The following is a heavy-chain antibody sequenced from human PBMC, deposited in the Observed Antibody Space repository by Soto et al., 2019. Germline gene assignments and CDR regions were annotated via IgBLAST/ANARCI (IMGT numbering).Heavy chain of an antibody. D-gene: IGHD3-16*01. J-gene: IGHJ6*02. CDR2: IYHRGST. CDR3: ARENTYYYYYGMDV. Sequence: SETLSLTCAVSGYSIRSASYWGSIRQPPGKGLEWIGSIYHRGSTYYNPSLKSRVTISVDTSKNQFSLRLSSVTAADTAVYYCARENTYYYYYGMDVWRQGTTVTVSS. V-gene: IGHV4-38-2*01. CDR1: GYSIRSASY.